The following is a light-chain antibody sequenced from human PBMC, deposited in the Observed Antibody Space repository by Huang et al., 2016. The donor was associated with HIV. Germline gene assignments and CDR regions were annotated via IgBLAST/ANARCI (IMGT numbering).Light chain of an antibody. Sequence: EIVLTQSPGTLSLSPGERATLSCRASQSVRSSSLAWYQQKPGQSPRLRIFGASNRATASPDRFSGSGSATDFTLTISRLEPEDFAVYYCQQYGSSPLTFGGGTKVEIK. CDR3: QQYGSSPLT. V-gene: IGKV3-20*01. CDR2: GAS. CDR1: QSVRSSS. J-gene: IGKJ4*01.